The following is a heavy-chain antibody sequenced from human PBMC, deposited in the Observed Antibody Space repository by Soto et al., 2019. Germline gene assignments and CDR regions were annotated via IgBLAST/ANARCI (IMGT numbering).Heavy chain of an antibody. CDR2: TYYRSKWNN. Sequence: QSQTLSLTCAISGDSVSSNSAAWNWIRQSPSRGLEWLGRTYYRSKWNNDYAVSVKSRITINPDTSKNQFSLQLNSVTAEDTAVYYCARETPAGRPGYFDYWGQGTLVTVSS. D-gene: IGHD1-26*01. J-gene: IGHJ4*02. CDR3: ARETPAGRPGYFDY. V-gene: IGHV6-1*01. CDR1: GDSVSSNSAA.